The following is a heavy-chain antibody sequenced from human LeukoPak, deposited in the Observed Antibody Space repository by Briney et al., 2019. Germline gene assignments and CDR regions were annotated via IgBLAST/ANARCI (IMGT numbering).Heavy chain of an antibody. CDR1: GFTLNSYW. CDR2: IKQDGSEK. J-gene: IGHJ4*02. V-gene: IGHV3-7*05. Sequence: PGGSLRLSCAASGFTLNSYWISWVSQAPGKGLEWLANIKQDGSEKYYVDSVKGRFTISRDNAKNSLYLQMNSLRAEDTAVYYCTTFYSRLTDYWGQGTLVTVSS. D-gene: IGHD2/OR15-2a*01. CDR3: TTFYSRLTDY.